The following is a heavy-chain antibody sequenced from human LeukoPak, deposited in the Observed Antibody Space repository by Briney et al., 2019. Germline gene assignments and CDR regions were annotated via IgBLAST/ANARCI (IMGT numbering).Heavy chain of an antibody. V-gene: IGHV1-69*04. D-gene: IGHD3-22*01. CDR3: ALYYYDSSFDY. CDR2: IIPILGIA. J-gene: IGHJ4*02. CDR1: GGTFSSYA. Sequence: SVRVSCKASGGTFSSYAISWVRQAPGQGLEWMGRIIPILGIANYAQKFQGRVTITADKSTSTAYMELSSLRSEDTAVYYCALYYYDSSFDYWGQGTLVTVSS.